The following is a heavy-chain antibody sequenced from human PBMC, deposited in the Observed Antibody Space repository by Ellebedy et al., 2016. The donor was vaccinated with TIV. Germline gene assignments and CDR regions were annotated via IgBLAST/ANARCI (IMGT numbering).Heavy chain of an antibody. Sequence: GGSLRLSCAASGFTFSSYWMSWVRQAPGKGLEWVAKIKQDGSEKYYVDSVKGRFTISRDNAKNSLYLQMNSLRAEDTAVYYCARMASGYYQAGWYYFDYWGQGTLVTVSS. V-gene: IGHV3-7*03. D-gene: IGHD3-22*01. J-gene: IGHJ4*02. CDR2: IKQDGSEK. CDR3: ARMASGYYQAGWYYFDY. CDR1: GFTFSSYW.